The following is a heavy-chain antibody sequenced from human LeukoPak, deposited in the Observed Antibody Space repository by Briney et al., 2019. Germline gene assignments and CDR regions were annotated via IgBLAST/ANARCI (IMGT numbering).Heavy chain of an antibody. V-gene: IGHV3-48*01. CDR3: ARLEWFGTYGMDV. Sequence: GGSLRLSCAASGFTFSAYSMNWVRQAPGKGLEWVAYISSSGSTIYYAESVKGRFTISRDNAKKSLYLQMNSLRAEDTAVYYCARLEWFGTYGMDVWGQGTTVTVSS. CDR1: GFTFSAYS. J-gene: IGHJ6*02. D-gene: IGHD3-10*01. CDR2: ISSSGSTI.